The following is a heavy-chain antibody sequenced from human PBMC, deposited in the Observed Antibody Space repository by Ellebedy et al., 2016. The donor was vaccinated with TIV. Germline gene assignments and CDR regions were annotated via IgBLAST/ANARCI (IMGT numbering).Heavy chain of an antibody. CDR3: ARILSSSGWAFDS. Sequence: SGPTLVKPTQTLTLTCTFSGFSLSTSGMCVSWIRQPPGKALEWLARIDWDDAKYYSTSLKPRLTLSKDTSKNQVVLTMTHMDPVDTATYYCARILSSSGWAFDSWGQGTLVTISS. CDR1: GFSLSTSGMC. CDR2: IDWDDAK. J-gene: IGHJ4*02. V-gene: IGHV2-70*11. D-gene: IGHD6-19*01.